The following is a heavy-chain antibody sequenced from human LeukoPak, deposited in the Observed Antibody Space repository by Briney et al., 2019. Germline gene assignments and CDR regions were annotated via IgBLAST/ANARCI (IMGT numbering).Heavy chain of an antibody. CDR2: FDPEDGET. CDR1: GYTLTELS. D-gene: IGHD2-15*01. CDR3: ATVTIVRYCSGGSCYGYDSRGYYRFSDY. V-gene: IGHV1-24*01. Sequence: GASVKVSCKVSGYTLTELSMHWVRQAPGKGLERMGGFDPEDGETIYAQKFQGRVTMTEDTTTDTAYMELSSLRSEDTAVYYCATVTIVRYCSGGSCYGYDSRGYYRFSDYWGQGTLVTVSS. J-gene: IGHJ4*02.